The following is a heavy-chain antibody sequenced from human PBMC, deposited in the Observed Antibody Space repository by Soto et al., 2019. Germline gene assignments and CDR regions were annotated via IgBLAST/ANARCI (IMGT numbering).Heavy chain of an antibody. J-gene: IGHJ4*02. Sequence: GSLRLSCAGSGFTFSNYAMSWVRQAPGKGLEWVSAISSAVNTYYADSVKGRFTISRDNSKNTLSLQMNSLRAEDTAVYYCAKQVRDGTSSPYYFDYWGQGTLVTVST. CDR2: ISSAVNT. CDR1: GFTFSNYA. D-gene: IGHD6-6*01. CDR3: AKQVRDGTSSPYYFDY. V-gene: IGHV3-23*01.